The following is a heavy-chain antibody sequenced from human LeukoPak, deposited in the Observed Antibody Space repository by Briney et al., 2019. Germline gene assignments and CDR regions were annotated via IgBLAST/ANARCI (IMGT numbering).Heavy chain of an antibody. Sequence: GGSLRLSCAASGFTFSTYSMNWVRQAPGKGLEWVSSISSSSYIYYADSVKGRFTISRDNAKNSLYLQMNSLRAEDTAVYYCARHFYDSSGHPGIDYWGQGTQVTVSS. CDR1: GFTFSTYS. CDR2: ISSSSYI. V-gene: IGHV3-21*01. CDR3: ARHFYDSSGHPGIDY. D-gene: IGHD3-22*01. J-gene: IGHJ4*02.